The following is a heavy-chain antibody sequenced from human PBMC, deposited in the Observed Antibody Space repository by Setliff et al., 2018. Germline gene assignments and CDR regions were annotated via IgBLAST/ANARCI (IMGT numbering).Heavy chain of an antibody. D-gene: IGHD3-22*01. CDR1: GYTFTSHY. Sequence: ASVKVSCKASGYTFTSHYMHWVRQAPGLGLEWMGTINPSSGRTSYAQKFQGRVTMTRDTSTSTVYMDMSSLRSEDTAVYYCAREVFPYLYEGAFDIWGQGTMVTVSS. V-gene: IGHV1-46*01. CDR3: AREVFPYLYEGAFDI. J-gene: IGHJ3*02. CDR2: INPSSGRT.